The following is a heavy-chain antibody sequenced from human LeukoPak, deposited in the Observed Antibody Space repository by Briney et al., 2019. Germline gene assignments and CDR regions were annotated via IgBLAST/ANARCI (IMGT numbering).Heavy chain of an antibody. Sequence: SETLSPTCAVYGGSFSGYYWSWIRQPPGKGLEWLGEINHSGSTNYNPSLKSRVTISVGTSKNQFSLKLSSVTAADTAVYYCARGLVEAAAGIYGMDVWGQGTTVTVSS. V-gene: IGHV4-34*01. J-gene: IGHJ6*02. CDR3: ARGLVEAAAGIYGMDV. D-gene: IGHD6-13*01. CDR2: INHSGST. CDR1: GGSFSGYY.